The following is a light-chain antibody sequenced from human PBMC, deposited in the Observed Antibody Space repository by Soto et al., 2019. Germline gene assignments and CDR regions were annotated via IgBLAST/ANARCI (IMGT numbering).Light chain of an antibody. J-gene: IGKJ5*01. CDR1: QSVSGY. CDR2: DAS. Sequence: DILLTQSPATLSLSPGERATLSCRASQSVSGYLAWYQQKPGQAPRLLIYDASKSATGIPARFSGRGSGTDFTLTTSSLEHEDFAVYYCQQRSNWPPVITFGQGTRLDIK. CDR3: QQRSNWPPVIT. V-gene: IGKV3-11*01.